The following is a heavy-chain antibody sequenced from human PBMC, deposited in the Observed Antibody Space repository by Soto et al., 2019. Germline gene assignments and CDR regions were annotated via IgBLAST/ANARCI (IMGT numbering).Heavy chain of an antibody. CDR1: GYTFTSYA. CDR2: INAGNGNT. Sequence: QVQLVQSGAEVKKPGASVKVSCKASGYTFTSYAMHWVRQAPGQRLEWMGWINAGNGNTKYSQKFQGRVTITRDTSARTAYMELSSPRSEDTAVYYCANALGLYYFDYWGQGTLVTVSS. V-gene: IGHV1-3*01. D-gene: IGHD3-16*01. J-gene: IGHJ4*02. CDR3: ANALGLYYFDY.